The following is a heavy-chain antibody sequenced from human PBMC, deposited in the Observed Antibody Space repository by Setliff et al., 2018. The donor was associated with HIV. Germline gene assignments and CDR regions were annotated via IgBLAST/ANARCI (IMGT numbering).Heavy chain of an antibody. V-gene: IGHV4-34*01. CDR3: ARRAGSDYFTRFDY. Sequence: LSLTCAVYGGSFSGYYWSWIRQSPGKGLEWIGEINHSGSTNYNPSLKSRVTILGDTSKNQSSLKLSSVTAADTAVYYCARRAGSDYFTRFDYWGQGTLVTVSS. CDR1: GGSFSGYY. J-gene: IGHJ4*02. D-gene: IGHD3-10*01. CDR2: INHSGST.